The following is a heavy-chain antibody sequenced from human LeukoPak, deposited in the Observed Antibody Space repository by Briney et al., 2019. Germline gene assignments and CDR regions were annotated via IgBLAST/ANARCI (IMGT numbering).Heavy chain of an antibody. CDR3: ATGYSSSWYVDY. J-gene: IGHJ4*02. CDR1: GGSISSYC. CDR2: IYYSGST. Sequence: SETLSLTCTVSGGSISSYCWSWIRQPPGKGLEWIGYIYYSGSTNYNPSLKSRVTISVDTSKNQFSLKLSSVTAADTAVYYCATGYSSSWYVDYWGQGTLVTISS. D-gene: IGHD6-13*01. V-gene: IGHV4-59*01.